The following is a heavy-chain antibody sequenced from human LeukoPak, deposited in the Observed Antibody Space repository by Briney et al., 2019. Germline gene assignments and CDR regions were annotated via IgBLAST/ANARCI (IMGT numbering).Heavy chain of an antibody. Sequence: ASVKVSCKASGYRFTSYGISWVRQAPGQGLEWMGWISAYNVNTNNAQKLQGRVTMTADTSTSTAYMELRSLRPDDTAVYYCARHRDGYNGGDYWGQGTLVTVSS. V-gene: IGHV1-18*01. CDR1: GYRFTSYG. CDR2: ISAYNVNT. D-gene: IGHD5-24*01. J-gene: IGHJ4*02. CDR3: ARHRDGYNGGDY.